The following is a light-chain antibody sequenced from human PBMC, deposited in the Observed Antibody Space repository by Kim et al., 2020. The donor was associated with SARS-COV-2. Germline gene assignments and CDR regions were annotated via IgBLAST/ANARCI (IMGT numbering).Light chain of an antibody. Sequence: SYELTQPPSVSVYPGQTASITCSGDRVGDKYACWYQQKPGQSPVLVIHRDSRRPSGIPERFSGSNSGDTATLTISGTQAMDEADYYCQTWDTSVVFGGGT. CDR2: RDS. CDR1: RVGDKY. J-gene: IGLJ3*02. V-gene: IGLV3-1*01. CDR3: QTWDTSVV.